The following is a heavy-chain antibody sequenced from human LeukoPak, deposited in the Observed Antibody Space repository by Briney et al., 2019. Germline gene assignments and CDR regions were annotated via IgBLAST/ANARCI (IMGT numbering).Heavy chain of an antibody. CDR3: ARAVACSSTSCYLDS. J-gene: IGHJ4*02. CDR1: GDSISNYY. D-gene: IGHD2-2*01. Sequence: PSETLSLTCTVSGDSISNYYWTWIRQPPGKGLEWIGYIYYSGSTKYNPSLKSRATISVDTSKKKFPLKLNSVTAADTAVYYCARAVACSSTSCYLDSWGQGTMVTVCS. CDR2: IYYSGST. V-gene: IGHV4-59*01.